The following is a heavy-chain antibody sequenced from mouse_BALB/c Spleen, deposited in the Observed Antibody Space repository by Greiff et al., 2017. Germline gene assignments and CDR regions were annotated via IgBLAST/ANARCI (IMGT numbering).Heavy chain of an antibody. CDR3: AKPYGSWFAY. Sequence: QVQLKQSGAELAKPGASVKMSCKASGYTFTSYWMHWVKQRPGQGLEWIGYINPSTGYTEYNQKFKDKATLTADKSSSTAYMQLSSLTSEDSAVYYCAKPYGSWFAYWGQGTLVTVSA. CDR1: GYTFTSYW. D-gene: IGHD1-2*01. V-gene: IGHV1-7*01. J-gene: IGHJ3*01. CDR2: INPSTGYT.